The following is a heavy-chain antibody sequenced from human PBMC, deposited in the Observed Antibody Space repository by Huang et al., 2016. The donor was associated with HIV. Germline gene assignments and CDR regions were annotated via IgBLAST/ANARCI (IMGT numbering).Heavy chain of an antibody. CDR2: IYSDDDK. J-gene: IGHJ4*02. V-gene: IGHV2-5*02. CDR3: AHSVGPFDS. Sequence: QIALKESGPTLVKPTQTLTLTCTFSGFSLTTPGVSVGWIRQPPGKALEWLALIYSDDDKRYSPSLKSRLTIAKDTARKQVVLTTTKMAPVDTATYYCAHSVGPFDSWGQGTLVTVSS. CDR1: GFSLTTPGVS. D-gene: IGHD2-15*01.